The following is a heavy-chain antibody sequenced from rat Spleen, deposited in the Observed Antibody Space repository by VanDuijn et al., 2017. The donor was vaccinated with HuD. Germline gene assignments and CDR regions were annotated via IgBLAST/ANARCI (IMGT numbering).Heavy chain of an antibody. CDR2: MWRGGST. D-gene: IGHD1-4*01. CDR1: GFSLTDYS. Sequence: VQLKESGPTLVQPSQTLSLTCTASGFSLTDYSVHWVRQPPGKGLEWMGVMWRGGSTAYNSTLKSRLSISGDTSKSQVFLKINSLQTEDTAIYYCTRSKGYPGVTFDYWGQGVMVTVSS. V-gene: IGHV2S63*01. CDR3: TRSKGYPGVTFDY. J-gene: IGHJ2*01.